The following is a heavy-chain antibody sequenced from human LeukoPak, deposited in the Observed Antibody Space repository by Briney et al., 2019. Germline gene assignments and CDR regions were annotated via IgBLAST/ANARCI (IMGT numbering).Heavy chain of an antibody. J-gene: IGHJ4*02. CDR1: GFTFSRYA. CDR3: AKHSPSLPVVTSSFDY. Sequence: GRSLRLSCAASGFTFSRYAMTWVRQAPGKGPEWVSGISSSGTSTYYADSVKGRFTISRDNSKNTLYLQMNSLRAEDTAVYYCAKHSPSLPVVTSSFDYWGQGTLVTVSS. V-gene: IGHV3-23*01. D-gene: IGHD2-8*02. CDR2: ISSSGTST.